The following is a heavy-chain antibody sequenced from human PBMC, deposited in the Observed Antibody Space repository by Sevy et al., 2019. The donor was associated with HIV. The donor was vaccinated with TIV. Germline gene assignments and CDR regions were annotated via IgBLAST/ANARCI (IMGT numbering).Heavy chain of an antibody. V-gene: IGHV1-18*01. D-gene: IGHD3-22*01. CDR2: ISAYNGNT. Sequence: ASVKVSCEASGYTFTSYGIIWVRQAPGQGLEWMGWISAYNGNTNYAPRLQGRVTMTTDTSTSTAYMELTSLRSDDTAVYYCARGPRKYYDSSGYYYPPSYWGQGTLVTVSS. J-gene: IGHJ4*02. CDR1: GYTFTSYG. CDR3: ARGPRKYYDSSGYYYPPSY.